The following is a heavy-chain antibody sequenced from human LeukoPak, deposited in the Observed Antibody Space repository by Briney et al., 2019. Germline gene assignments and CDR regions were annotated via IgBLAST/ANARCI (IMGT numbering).Heavy chain of an antibody. CDR3: ARGASGWFRDAFDI. J-gene: IGHJ3*02. D-gene: IGHD6-19*01. CDR1: GGSIRGYY. V-gene: IGHV4-4*07. CDR2: IYTSGST. Sequence: PSETLSLTCTVSGGSIRGYYWSWVRQPAGKGLEWIGRIYTSGSTNYNPSLKSRVTMSVDTSKNQFSLTLSSVTVADTAVYYCARGASGWFRDAFDIWGQGTMVTVSS.